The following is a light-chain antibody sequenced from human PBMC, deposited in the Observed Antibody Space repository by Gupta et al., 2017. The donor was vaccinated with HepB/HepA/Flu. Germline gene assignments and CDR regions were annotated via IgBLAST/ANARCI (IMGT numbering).Light chain of an antibody. V-gene: IGKV1-39*01. CDR1: QSSSSY. CDR2: AAS. CDR3: QQSYSSPLT. Sequence: DIPMTQSPSSLSASVGDRVTITCRASQSSSSYTNWYQQKPGKAPKLLIYAASSLQSGVAPRFSGSGSGTDFTLTISNLQPEDLAAYYCQQSYSSPLTFGGGTKVEIK. J-gene: IGKJ4*01.